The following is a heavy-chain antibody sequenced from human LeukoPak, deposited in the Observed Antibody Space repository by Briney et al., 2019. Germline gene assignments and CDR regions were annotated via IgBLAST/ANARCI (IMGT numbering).Heavy chain of an antibody. CDR2: IYHSGST. V-gene: IGHV4-39*07. CDR3: ARAHYDSSGYDY. CDR1: GGSISSSNYY. Sequence: SETLSLTCTVSGGSISSSNYYWGWIRQPPGKGLEWIGYIYHSGSTYYNPSLKSRVTISVDRSKNQFSLKLSSVTAADTAVYYCARAHYDSSGYDYWGQGTLVTVSS. J-gene: IGHJ4*02. D-gene: IGHD3-22*01.